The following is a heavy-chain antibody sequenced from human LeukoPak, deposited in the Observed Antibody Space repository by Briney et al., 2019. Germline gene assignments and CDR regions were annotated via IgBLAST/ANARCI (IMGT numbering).Heavy chain of an antibody. Sequence: ASVKVSCKSSGYTFTTYGITWVRQAPGQGLEWMGWISANNKDRKYAQNFQDRVTLTTDTSTSTAYMELRSLRSDDTAVYYCARVAAAGLTHLAYWGQGTLVTVSS. CDR1: GYTFTTYG. J-gene: IGHJ4*02. D-gene: IGHD6-13*01. CDR2: ISANNKDR. V-gene: IGHV1-18*01. CDR3: ARVAAAGLTHLAY.